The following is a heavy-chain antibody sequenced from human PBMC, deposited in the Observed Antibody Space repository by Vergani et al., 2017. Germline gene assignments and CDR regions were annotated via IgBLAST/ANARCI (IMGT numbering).Heavy chain of an antibody. Sequence: EVQLLESGGGLVQPGGSLRLSCAASGFTFSSYAMSWVRQAPGKGLEWVSAISGSGGSTYYADSVKGRFTITVDNSKNTLYLQMNSLRAENTAVYYCAKVAERLLWFGELLSEFDPWGQGTLVTVSS. J-gene: IGHJ5*02. CDR2: ISGSGGST. CDR3: AKVAERLLWFGELLSEFDP. CDR1: GFTFSSYA. V-gene: IGHV3-23*01. D-gene: IGHD3-10*01.